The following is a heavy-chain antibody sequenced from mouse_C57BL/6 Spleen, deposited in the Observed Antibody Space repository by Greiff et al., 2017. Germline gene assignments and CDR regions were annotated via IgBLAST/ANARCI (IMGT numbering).Heavy chain of an antibody. CDR2: IDPSDSYP. D-gene: IGHD4-1*01. V-gene: IGHV1-50*01. CDR1: GYTFTSYW. Sequence: QVQLQQPGAELVKPGASVKLSCKASGYTFTSYWMQWVKQRPGQGLEWIGEIDPSDSYPNYNQKFNGKATLTVDTSSSTAYMQLSSLTSEDSAVYYCASRTGTSDFDVWGTGTTVTVSS. CDR3: ASRTGTSDFDV. J-gene: IGHJ1*03.